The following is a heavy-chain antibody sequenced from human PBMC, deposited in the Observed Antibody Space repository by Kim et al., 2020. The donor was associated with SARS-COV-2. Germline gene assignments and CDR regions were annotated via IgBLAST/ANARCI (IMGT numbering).Heavy chain of an antibody. CDR2: IKEDGSQS. Sequence: GGSLRLSCEASGFPFSSYWMAWVRQSPGKGLEWVANIKEDGSQSEYVESVKGRFTISRDNAKNSLFLQMSSLTADDTAVYYCAKWRGQQSIFDYWGQGSLVTVSS. CDR1: GFPFSSYW. J-gene: IGHJ4*02. CDR3: AKWRGQQSIFDY. D-gene: IGHD4-4*01. V-gene: IGHV3-7*01.